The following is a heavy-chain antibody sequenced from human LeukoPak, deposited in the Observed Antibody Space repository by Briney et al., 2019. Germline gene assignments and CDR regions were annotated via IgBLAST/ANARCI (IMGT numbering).Heavy chain of an antibody. CDR3: AKDVYYYGLGSQTRVFDY. J-gene: IGHJ4*02. D-gene: IGHD3-10*01. V-gene: IGHV3-23*01. CDR1: GFTFSSYA. Sequence: GGSLRLSCAASGFTFSSYAMSWVRQAPGKGLEWVSAISGSGGSTYYADSVKGRFTISRDNSKNTLYLQMNSLRAEDTAVYYCAKDVYYYGLGSQTRVFDYWGQGTLVTVSS. CDR2: ISGSGGST.